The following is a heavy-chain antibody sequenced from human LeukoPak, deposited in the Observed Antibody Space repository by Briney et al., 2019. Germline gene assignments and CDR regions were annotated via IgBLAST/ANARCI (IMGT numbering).Heavy chain of an antibody. J-gene: IGHJ4*02. CDR1: GFTSSNSW. CDR2: INTDGSST. CDR3: TRGNGGNSPFDY. V-gene: IGHV3-74*01. Sequence: PGGSLRLSCAASGFTSSNSWMHWVRQTPGKGLVWVSRINTDGSSTSYADSVKGRFTISRDNAENTLYLQMNSLRAEDTAVYYCTRGNGGNSPFDYWGQGTLVTVSS. D-gene: IGHD4-23*01.